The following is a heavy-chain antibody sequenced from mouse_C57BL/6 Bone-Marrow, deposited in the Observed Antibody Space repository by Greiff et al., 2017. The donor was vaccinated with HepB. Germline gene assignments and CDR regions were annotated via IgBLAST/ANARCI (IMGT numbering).Heavy chain of an antibody. D-gene: IGHD2-5*01. CDR3: ARDPGYSNYRYFDY. V-gene: IGHV5-4*01. CDR1: GFTFSSYA. CDR2: ISDGGSYT. J-gene: IGHJ2*01. Sequence: DVKLVESGGGLVKPGGSLKLSCAASGFTFSSYAMSWVRQTPEKRLEWVATISDGGSYTYYPDNVKGRFTISRDNAKNNLYLQMSHLKSEDTAMYYCARDPGYSNYRYFDYWGQGTTLTVSS.